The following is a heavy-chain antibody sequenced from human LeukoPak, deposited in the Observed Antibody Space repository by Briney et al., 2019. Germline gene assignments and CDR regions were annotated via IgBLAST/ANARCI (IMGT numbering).Heavy chain of an antibody. CDR2: ISAYNGNT. Sequence: ASVKVSCKASGYTFTSYGISWVRQAPGRGLEWMGWISAYNGNTNYAQKLQGRVTMTTDTSTSTAYMELRSLRSDDTAVYYCASSYEVVAAGPFDYWGQGTLVTVSS. J-gene: IGHJ4*02. CDR3: ASSYEVVAAGPFDY. CDR1: GYTFTSYG. V-gene: IGHV1-18*01. D-gene: IGHD2-15*01.